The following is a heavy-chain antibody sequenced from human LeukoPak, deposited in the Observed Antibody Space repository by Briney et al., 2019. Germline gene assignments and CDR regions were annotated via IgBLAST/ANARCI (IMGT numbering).Heavy chain of an antibody. V-gene: IGHV3-7*01. J-gene: IGHJ3*02. CDR1: GFTFSIYW. Sequence: GGSLRLSCAASGFTFSIYWRSWVRQAPGKGLEWVANIKQDGSEKYYVDSVKGRFTISRDNAKNSLYLQMNSLRAEDTAVYYCARGGPYYYDSSGYYYAFDIWGQGTMVTVSS. CDR2: IKQDGSEK. D-gene: IGHD3-22*01. CDR3: ARGGPYYYDSSGYYYAFDI.